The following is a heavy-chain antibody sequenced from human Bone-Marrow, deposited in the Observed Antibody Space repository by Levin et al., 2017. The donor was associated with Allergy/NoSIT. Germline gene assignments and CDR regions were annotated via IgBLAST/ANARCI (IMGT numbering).Heavy chain of an antibody. CDR3: ARAPLLYYYYGMDG. CDR1: GFTFSSYW. Sequence: GGSLRLSCAASGFTFSSYWMHWVRQAPGKGLVWVSRINSDGSSTSYADSVKGRFTISRDNAKNTLYLQMNSLRAEDTAVYYCARAPLLYYYYGMDGWGQGTTVTVSS. J-gene: IGHJ6*02. V-gene: IGHV3-74*01. CDR2: INSDGSST.